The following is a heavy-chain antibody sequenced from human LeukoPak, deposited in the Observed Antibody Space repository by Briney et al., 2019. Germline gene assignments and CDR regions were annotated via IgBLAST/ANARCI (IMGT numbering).Heavy chain of an antibody. Sequence: GGSLRLSCAASEFSVGSNYMTWVRQAPGKGLEWVSLIYSGGSTYYADSVKGRFTISRDNSKNTLYLQMNSLRAEDTAVYYCARDRDQGYYYYMDVWGKGTTVTVSS. D-gene: IGHD3-10*01. CDR1: EFSVGSNY. V-gene: IGHV3-66*01. CDR3: ARDRDQGYYYYMDV. CDR2: IYSGGST. J-gene: IGHJ6*03.